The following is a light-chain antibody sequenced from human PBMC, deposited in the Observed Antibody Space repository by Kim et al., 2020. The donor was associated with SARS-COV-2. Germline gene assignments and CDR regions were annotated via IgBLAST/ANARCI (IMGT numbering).Light chain of an antibody. CDR2: GAS. CDR3: QQYNNWPYT. Sequence: SVSPGERATLSCRASHTVSSNLAWYQQKPGQAPRLLIYGASTRATGIPSRFSGSGSGTKFTLTISSLQSEDFAVYSCQQYNNWPYTFGQGTKLEI. CDR1: HTVSSN. V-gene: IGKV3-15*01. J-gene: IGKJ2*01.